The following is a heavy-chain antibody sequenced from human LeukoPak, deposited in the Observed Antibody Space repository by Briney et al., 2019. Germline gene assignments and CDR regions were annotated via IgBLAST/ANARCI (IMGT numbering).Heavy chain of an antibody. CDR1: GFPFSSHA. CDR3: ANELRPNDY. V-gene: IGHV3-23*05. D-gene: IGHD1-26*01. Sequence: PGGSLRLSCVASGFPFSSHAMCWVRQAPGKGLEWVSSIDISGGATWYADSVRGRFTISRDNSKKTLYLQMTSLRVEDTALYCANELRPNDYWGQGTLVSVSS. CDR2: IDISGGAT. J-gene: IGHJ4*02.